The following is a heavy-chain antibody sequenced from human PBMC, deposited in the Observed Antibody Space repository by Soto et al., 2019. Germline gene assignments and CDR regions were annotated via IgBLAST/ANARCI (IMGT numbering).Heavy chain of an antibody. J-gene: IGHJ5*02. CDR2: ISYSGST. D-gene: IGHD2-15*01. CDR3: ARDLKEYCSDGKCNWFDP. V-gene: IGHV4-59*11. Sequence: PSETLSLTCTVSGASITTHYWSWIRQPPGKGLEWIGYISYSGSTDYNPSLKSRVTISFDASKNQISLQVRSATAADAAVYYCARDLKEYCSDGKCNWFDPWGQGTLVTVSS. CDR1: GASITTHY.